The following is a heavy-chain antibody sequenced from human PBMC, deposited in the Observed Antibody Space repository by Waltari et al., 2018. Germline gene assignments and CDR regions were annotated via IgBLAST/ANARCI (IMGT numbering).Heavy chain of an antibody. CDR2: INPNSGGT. CDR1: GYTFTGYY. Sequence: QVQLVQSGAEVKKPGASVKVSCKASGYTFTGYYMHWVRQAPGQGLEWMGRINPNSGGTNYAQKIQGRVTMTRDTSISTAYMELSRLRSDDTAVYYCARDLRRLTGAINWFDPWGQGTLVTVSS. V-gene: IGHV1-2*06. J-gene: IGHJ5*02. D-gene: IGHD7-27*01. CDR3: ARDLRRLTGAINWFDP.